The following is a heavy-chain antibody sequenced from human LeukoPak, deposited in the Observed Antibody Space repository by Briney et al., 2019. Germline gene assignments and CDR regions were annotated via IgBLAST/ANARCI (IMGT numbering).Heavy chain of an antibody. CDR3: ARVRVARYYYYYMDV. Sequence: GGSLRLSCAASGFTFSSYWMSWVRQAPGKGLEWVANIKQDGSEKYYVDSVKGRFTISRDNAKNSLYLQVNSLRAEDTAVYYCARVRVARYYYYYMDVWGKGTTVTVSS. V-gene: IGHV3-7*01. CDR2: IKQDGSEK. J-gene: IGHJ6*03. CDR1: GFTFSSYW.